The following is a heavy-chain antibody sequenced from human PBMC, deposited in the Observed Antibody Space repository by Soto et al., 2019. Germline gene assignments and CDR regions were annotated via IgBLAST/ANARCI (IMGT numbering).Heavy chain of an antibody. J-gene: IGHJ4*01. CDR3: AKDRERGVRATHFDY. D-gene: IGHD1-26*01. Sequence: PGGSLRLSCAASGFTFRIYSMHWVRQSPGKGLECVAVMWYDGTNKYYGESVKGRFTISRDNSENTLCLQMNSLRAEDTAGYYCAKDRERGVRATHFDYGGHGTLVTVSS. CDR1: GFTFRIYS. CDR2: MWYDGTNK. V-gene: IGHV3-33*06.